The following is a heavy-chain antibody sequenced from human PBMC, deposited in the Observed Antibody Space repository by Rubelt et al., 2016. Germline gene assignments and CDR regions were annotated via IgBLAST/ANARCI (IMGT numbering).Heavy chain of an antibody. Sequence: GGGLVQPGESLRLSCVASGFTFSDHYMDWVRQAPGKGLEWVSGISGSGGDTFYADSVKGRFTISRDNSQNTLYLQMNSLRAEDTAIYYCAKDLAEARRAYYYYGMDVWGQGTTVTVSS. D-gene: IGHD3-10*01. CDR3: AKDLAEARRAYYYYGMDV. V-gene: IGHV3-23*01. CDR1: GFTFSDHY. J-gene: IGHJ6*02. CDR2: ISGSGGDT.